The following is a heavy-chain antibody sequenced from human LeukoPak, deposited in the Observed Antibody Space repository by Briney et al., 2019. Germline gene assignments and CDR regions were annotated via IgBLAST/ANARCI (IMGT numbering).Heavy chain of an antibody. CDR2: ISNSGDNI. J-gene: IGHJ3*01. D-gene: IGHD1-1*01. V-gene: IGHV3-11*04. CDR3: ARRGTDASFSFFDV. Sequence: GGSLRLSCAASGFSFSDYYMSWIRQAPGKGLEWVSYISNSGDNIYYTESVKGRFTISRDNAKNSLYLQMNSLRAEDTATYFCARRGTDASFSFFDVWGRGTMVTVSS. CDR1: GFSFSDYY.